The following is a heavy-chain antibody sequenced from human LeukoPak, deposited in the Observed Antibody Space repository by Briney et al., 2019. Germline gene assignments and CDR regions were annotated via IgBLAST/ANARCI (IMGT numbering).Heavy chain of an antibody. CDR2: IIPIFGTA. V-gene: IGHV1-69*05. CDR3: AREGARAAAGHNYYYYMDV. D-gene: IGHD6-13*01. Sequence: SVKVSCKASGGTFSSYAISWVRQAPGQGLEWMGGIIPIFGTANYAQKFQGRDTITTDESTSTAYMELSSLRSEDTAVYYCAREGARAAAGHNYYYYMDVWGKGTTVTVSS. J-gene: IGHJ6*03. CDR1: GGTFSSYA.